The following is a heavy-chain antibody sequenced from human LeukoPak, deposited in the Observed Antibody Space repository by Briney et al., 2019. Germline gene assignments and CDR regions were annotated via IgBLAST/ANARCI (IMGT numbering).Heavy chain of an antibody. CDR3: ARHGSLRYFDWLLNV. J-gene: IGHJ4*02. V-gene: IGHV4-59*08. D-gene: IGHD3-9*01. CDR2: IYYSGST. Sequence: SETLSLTCTVSGGSISSYYWSWIRQPPGKGLEWIGYIYYSGSTNYNPSLRSRVTISVDTSKNQFSLKLSSVTAADTAVYYCARHGSLRYFDWLLNVWGQGTLVTVSS. CDR1: GGSISSYY.